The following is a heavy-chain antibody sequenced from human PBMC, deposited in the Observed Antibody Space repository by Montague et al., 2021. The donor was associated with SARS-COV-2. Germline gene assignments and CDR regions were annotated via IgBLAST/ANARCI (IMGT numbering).Heavy chain of an antibody. CDR3: AREWGSYSGRFDY. CDR2: SYTSGSI. Sequence: TLSFTCTVSGDSITSGSYYWNWVRQPAGKGPEWVGRSYTSGSIDYNPSLKSRLTISVDTSKNQFSLKLSSVTAADTAVYFCAREWGSYSGRFDYWGQGALVTVSS. D-gene: IGHD1-26*01. J-gene: IGHJ4*02. V-gene: IGHV4-61*02. CDR1: GDSITSGSYY.